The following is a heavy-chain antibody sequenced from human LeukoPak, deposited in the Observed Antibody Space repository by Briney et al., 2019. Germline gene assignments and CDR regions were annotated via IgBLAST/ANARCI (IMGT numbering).Heavy chain of an antibody. CDR2: IKQDGSEK. CDR3: ARDPLVWFGELFII. Sequence: PGGSLRLSCAASGFTFSSYRMSWVRQAPGKGLEWVANIKQDGSEKYYVDSVKGRFTISRDNAKNSLYLQMNSLRAEDTAVYYCARDPLVWFGELFIIWGQGTLVTVSS. V-gene: IGHV3-7*01. D-gene: IGHD3-10*01. J-gene: IGHJ4*02. CDR1: GFTFSSYR.